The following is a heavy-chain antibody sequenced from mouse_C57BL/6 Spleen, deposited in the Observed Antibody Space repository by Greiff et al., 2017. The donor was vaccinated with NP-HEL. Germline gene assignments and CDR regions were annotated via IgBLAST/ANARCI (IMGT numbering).Heavy chain of an antibody. Sequence: EVQLQQSGPELVKPGASVKISCKASGYTFTDYYMNWVKQSHGKSLEWIGDINPNNGGTSYNQKFKGKATLTVDKSSSTAYMELRSLTSEDSAVYYCARSITTPWGQGTSVTVSS. CDR1: GYTFTDYY. CDR3: ARSITTP. CDR2: INPNNGGT. V-gene: IGHV1-26*01. J-gene: IGHJ4*01. D-gene: IGHD1-1*01.